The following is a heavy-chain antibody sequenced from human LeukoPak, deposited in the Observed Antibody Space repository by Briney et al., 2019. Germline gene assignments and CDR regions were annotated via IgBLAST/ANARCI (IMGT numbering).Heavy chain of an antibody. Sequence: GGSLRLSCAASGFTFNSYWMHWVPQAPGKGLVWVSRINSDGSGTSDADFVKGRFTISRDNSKNTLYLQMNSLRAEDTAMYYCARDRLTNDAFDIWGQGTMVTVSS. CDR2: INSDGSGT. V-gene: IGHV3-74*01. J-gene: IGHJ3*02. CDR3: ARDRLTNDAFDI. D-gene: IGHD2-8*01. CDR1: GFTFNSYW.